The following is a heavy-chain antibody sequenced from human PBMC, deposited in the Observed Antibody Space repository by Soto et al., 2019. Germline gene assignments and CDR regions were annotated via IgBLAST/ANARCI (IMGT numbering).Heavy chain of an antibody. CDR1: GFTFSSYS. D-gene: IGHD2-15*01. CDR3: ARDRLVAATSAPPYCYYGMDV. Sequence: GGSLRLSSATSGFTFSSYSMNWVRQAPGMGLEWVSSISSSSRYIYYADSVRGRFTISRDNAKNSLYLQINSLRAEDTAVYYCARDRLVAATSAPPYCYYGMDVWGPGTTFTVSS. CDR2: ISSSSRYI. J-gene: IGHJ6*02. V-gene: IGHV3-21*01.